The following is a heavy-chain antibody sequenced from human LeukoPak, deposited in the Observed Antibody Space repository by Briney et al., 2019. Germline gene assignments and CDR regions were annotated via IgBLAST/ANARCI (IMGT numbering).Heavy chain of an antibody. V-gene: IGHV1-18*04. D-gene: IGHD6-13*01. CDR1: GYAFTSYY. Sequence: ASVKVSCKACGYAFTSYYMHWVRQAPGQGLEWMGWISAYNGNTNYAQKLQGRVTMTTDTSTSTAYMELRSLRSDDTAVYYCARDTGYSSSWYHRFDPWGQGTLVTVSS. CDR2: ISAYNGNT. CDR3: ARDTGYSSSWYHRFDP. J-gene: IGHJ5*02.